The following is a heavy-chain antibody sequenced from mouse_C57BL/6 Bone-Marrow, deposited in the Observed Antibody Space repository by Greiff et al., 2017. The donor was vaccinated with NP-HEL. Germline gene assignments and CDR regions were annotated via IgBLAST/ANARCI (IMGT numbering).Heavy chain of an antibody. CDR3: ARSYGISFTYGYFDV. CDR1: GFSLSTFGMG. CDR2: IWLDDDK. J-gene: IGHJ1*03. D-gene: IGHD1-1*01. V-gene: IGHV8-8*01. Sequence: QVTLKVSGPGILQPSQTLSLTCSFSGFSLSTFGMGVGWIRQPSGKGLEWLAHIWLDDDKYYNTAQKSRLTISKDTSNNQVFLKDANVETADTATHYCARSYGISFTYGYFDVWGTGTTVTVSS.